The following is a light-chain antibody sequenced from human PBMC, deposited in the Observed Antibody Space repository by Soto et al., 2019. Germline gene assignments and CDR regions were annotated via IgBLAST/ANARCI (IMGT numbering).Light chain of an antibody. CDR1: SSDVGGYNY. J-gene: IGLJ1*01. Sequence: QSLLTKPSSVSGSPGQSITISCTGTSSDVGGYNYVSWYQQHPVKAPKLMIFDVSNRPSGVSDRFSGSKSGNTASLTISGLQTEDEADYYCSSYTSSSTPYVFGAGTKVTVL. CDR2: DVS. V-gene: IGLV2-14*01. CDR3: SSYTSSSTPYV.